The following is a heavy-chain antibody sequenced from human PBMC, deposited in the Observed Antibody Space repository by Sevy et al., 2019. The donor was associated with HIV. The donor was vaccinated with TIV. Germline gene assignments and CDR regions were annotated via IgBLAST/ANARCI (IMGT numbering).Heavy chain of an antibody. J-gene: IGHJ5*02. CDR3: ARVRDYGTGSSTPWFGP. V-gene: IGHV4-59*02. Sequence: SETLSLTCTVSGGSVTTGYWSWIRQPPGKGPEWIGYVYDIGRTAYSPSLKSRVTISLDTTKNQFSLQLNSITAADTAVYYCARVRDYGTGSSTPWFGPWGQGTLVTVS. D-gene: IGHD3-10*01. CDR1: GGSVTTGY. CDR2: VYDIGRT.